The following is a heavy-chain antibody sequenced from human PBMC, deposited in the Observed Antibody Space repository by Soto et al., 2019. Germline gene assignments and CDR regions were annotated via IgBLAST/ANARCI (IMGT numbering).Heavy chain of an antibody. CDR3: ARHGSSWYRVSVAGMDV. V-gene: IGHV5-51*01. J-gene: IGHJ6*02. Sequence: GESLKISCKGSGYSFTSYWIGWVRQMPGKGLEWMGIIYPGDSDTRYSPSFQGQVTISADKSISTAYLQWSSLKASDTAMYYCARHGSSWYRVSVAGMDVWGQGTTVTVSS. CDR2: IYPGDSDT. D-gene: IGHD6-13*01. CDR1: GYSFTSYW.